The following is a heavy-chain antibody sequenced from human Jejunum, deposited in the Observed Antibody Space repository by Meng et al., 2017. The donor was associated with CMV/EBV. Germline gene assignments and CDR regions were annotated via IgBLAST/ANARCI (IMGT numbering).Heavy chain of an antibody. V-gene: IGHV4-61*01. CDR1: GGSGTSGTYY. Sequence: VSGGSGTSGTYYWSWIRQPPGKGLEWIGYIYYSGSINYNPSLKSRVTISVDTSKNQFSLKLSSVTAADTAVYYCARDQDTTMLAYWGQGTLVTVSS. CDR3: ARDQDTTMLAY. J-gene: IGHJ4*02. D-gene: IGHD3-10*02. CDR2: IYYSGSI.